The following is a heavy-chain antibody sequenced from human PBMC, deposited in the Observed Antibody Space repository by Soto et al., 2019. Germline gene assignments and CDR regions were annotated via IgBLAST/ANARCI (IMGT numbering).Heavy chain of an antibody. CDR3: ARDPPPPDY. Sequence: QVQLVQSGAEVKKPGASVKVSCKASGYTFASYAISWMRQAPGQGLEWMGWISAYNGNTNYAQKLQGRVTMTTDTSTSKAYMELRSLRSADTAVYYCARDPPPPDYWGQGPLVTVSS. V-gene: IGHV1-18*01. CDR2: ISAYNGNT. CDR1: GYTFASYA. J-gene: IGHJ4*02.